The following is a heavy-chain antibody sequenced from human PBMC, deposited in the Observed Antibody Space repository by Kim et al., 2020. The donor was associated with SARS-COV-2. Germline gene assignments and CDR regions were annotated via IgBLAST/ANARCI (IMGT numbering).Heavy chain of an antibody. J-gene: IGHJ4*02. V-gene: IGHV3-23*01. CDR3: ARGLSASGTYFNPGDS. D-gene: IGHD3-10*01. Sequence: SVKGRFTLSRDNSKTTLYLQINSLRAEDTAIYYCARGLSASGTYFNPGDSWGQGTLVIVSS.